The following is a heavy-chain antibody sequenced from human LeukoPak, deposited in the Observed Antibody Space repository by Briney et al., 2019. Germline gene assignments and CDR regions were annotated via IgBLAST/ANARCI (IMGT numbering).Heavy chain of an antibody. D-gene: IGHD1-14*01. Sequence: GGSLRLSCAASGFNFNDYDINWVRQVPGKGLEWVSGINWNSVHIGYADPVKGRFTIFRDNAQRSVHLQMFSLRPEDTALYYCSTSRPDRFIDSWGQGTLVTVST. CDR2: INWNSVHI. CDR3: STSRPDRFIDS. CDR1: GFNFNDYD. V-gene: IGHV3-9*01. J-gene: IGHJ4*02.